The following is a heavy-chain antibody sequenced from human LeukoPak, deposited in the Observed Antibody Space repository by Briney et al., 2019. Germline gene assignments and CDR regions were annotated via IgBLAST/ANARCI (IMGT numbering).Heavy chain of an antibody. V-gene: IGHV4-4*07. D-gene: IGHD4-17*01. CDR1: GGPISSYY. CDR2: IYTSGST. J-gene: IGHJ3*02. Sequence: PSETLSLTCTVSGGPISSYYWSWIRQPAGKGLEWIGRIYTSGSTNYNPSLKSRVTMSVDTSKNQFSLKLSSVTAADTAVYYCARAEHDYGDSDAFDIWGQGTMVTVSS. CDR3: ARAEHDYGDSDAFDI.